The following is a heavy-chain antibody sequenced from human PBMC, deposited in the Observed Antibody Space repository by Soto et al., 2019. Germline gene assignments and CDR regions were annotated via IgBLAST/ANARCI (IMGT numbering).Heavy chain of an antibody. V-gene: IGHV3-30*18. J-gene: IGHJ4*02. CDR3: AKARLAGWSFFTFDY. Sequence: PXGSLRLSCAASGFTFSTYGMHWVRQAPGKGLEWVAVISYDGSSKYYADSVKGRFTISRDTSKNTLYMQMNSLRTEDTAVYYCAKARLAGWSFFTFDYWGQGTLVTVSS. CDR2: ISYDGSSK. D-gene: IGHD6-19*01. CDR1: GFTFSTYG.